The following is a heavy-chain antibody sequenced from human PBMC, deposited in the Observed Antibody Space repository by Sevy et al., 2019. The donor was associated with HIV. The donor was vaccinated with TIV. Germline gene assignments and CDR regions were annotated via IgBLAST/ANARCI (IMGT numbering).Heavy chain of an antibody. V-gene: IGHV3-9*03. D-gene: IGHD6-13*01. Sequence: GGSLRLSCAASGFTFDDYAMHWVRQAPGKGLEWVSGISWNSGSIGYADSVKGRFTVSRDNGKNSLYLQMNSLRAEDMDLYYCARTVRSSSWYGDYFDYWGQGTLVTVSS. J-gene: IGHJ4*02. CDR3: ARTVRSSSWYGDYFDY. CDR2: ISWNSGSI. CDR1: GFTFDDYA.